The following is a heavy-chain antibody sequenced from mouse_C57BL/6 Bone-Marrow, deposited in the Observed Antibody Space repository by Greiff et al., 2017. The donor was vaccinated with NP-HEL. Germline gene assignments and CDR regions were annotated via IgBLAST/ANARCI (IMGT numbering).Heavy chain of an antibody. D-gene: IGHD2-4*01. V-gene: IGHV1-69*01. Sequence: VQLQQPGAELVMPGASVKLSCKASGYTFTSYWMHWVKQRPGQGLEWIGEIDPSDSYTNYNQKFKGKSTLTVDKSSSTAYMQLSSLTSEDAAVYYCVYYDYDGYFDVWGTGTTVTVSS. CDR2: IDPSDSYT. CDR1: GYTFTSYW. J-gene: IGHJ1*03. CDR3: VYYDYDGYFDV.